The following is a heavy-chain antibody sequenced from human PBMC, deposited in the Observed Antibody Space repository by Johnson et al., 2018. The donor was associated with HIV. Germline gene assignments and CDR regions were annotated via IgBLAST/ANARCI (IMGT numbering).Heavy chain of an antibody. Sequence: QVQLVESGGGVVQPGRSLRLSCAASGFTFSSYGMHWVRQAPGKGLEWVAVIWYDGSNEYYVDSVKGRFTISRDNAKNSLYLQMNSLRAEDTAVYYCARGFDAFDIWGQGTMVTVSS. V-gene: IGHV3-33*01. CDR1: GFTFSSYG. CDR3: ARGFDAFDI. J-gene: IGHJ3*02. CDR2: IWYDGSNE.